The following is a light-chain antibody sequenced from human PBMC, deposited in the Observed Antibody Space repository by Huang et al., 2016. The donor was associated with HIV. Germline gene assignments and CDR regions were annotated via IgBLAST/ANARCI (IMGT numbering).Light chain of an antibody. J-gene: IGKJ2*01. V-gene: IGKV3-15*01. CDR1: QSVNNN. Sequence: EIVMTQSPATLSVSPGERATLSCRASQSVNNNLAWYQQKPGQAPRRLIYGATTRATAVAARFSGSGSGTEFTLTISGLQSEDSAVYYCQQYDNWPPFTFGQGTKLEIK. CDR3: QQYDNWPPFT. CDR2: GAT.